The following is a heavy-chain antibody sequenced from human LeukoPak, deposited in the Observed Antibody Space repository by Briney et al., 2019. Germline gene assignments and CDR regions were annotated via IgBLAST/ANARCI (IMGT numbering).Heavy chain of an antibody. J-gene: IGHJ5*02. D-gene: IGHD2/OR15-2a*01. V-gene: IGHV3-23*01. Sequence: GGSLRLSCAASGFTFSSYAMSWVRQAPGKGLEWVSAISGSGGSTYYTDSVKGRFTISRDNSKNTLYLQMNGLRAEDTAVYYCAKPASIFGWFDPWGQGTLVTVSS. CDR2: ISGSGGST. CDR1: GFTFSSYA. CDR3: AKPASIFGWFDP.